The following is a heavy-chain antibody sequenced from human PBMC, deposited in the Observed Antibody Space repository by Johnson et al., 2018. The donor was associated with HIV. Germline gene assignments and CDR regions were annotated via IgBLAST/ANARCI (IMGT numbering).Heavy chain of an antibody. Sequence: VQLVESGGGVVRPGGSLRLSCAASGFTFYDYGVSWVRQAPGKGLEWVSGINWNGGSTGYADSVKGRFTISRDNAKKSLYLQMNSLKTEDTAVYYCTTGHYYDSSGDAFDIWGQGTMVTVSS. V-gene: IGHV3-20*04. CDR1: GFTFYDYG. CDR2: INWNGGST. J-gene: IGHJ3*02. D-gene: IGHD3-22*01. CDR3: TTGHYYDSSGDAFDI.